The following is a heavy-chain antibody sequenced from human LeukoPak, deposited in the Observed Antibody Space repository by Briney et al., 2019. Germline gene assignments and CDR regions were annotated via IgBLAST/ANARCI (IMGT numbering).Heavy chain of an antibody. CDR2: ISAYNGNT. V-gene: IGHV1-18*01. Sequence: ASVKVSCKASGYTFTSYDINWVRQATGQGLEWMGWISAYNGNTNYAQKLQGRVTMTTDTSTSTAYMELRSLRSDDTAVYYCARDQGTYYYVHWGQGTLVTVSS. CDR1: GYTFTSYD. D-gene: IGHD3-10*02. CDR3: ARDQGTYYYVH. J-gene: IGHJ4*02.